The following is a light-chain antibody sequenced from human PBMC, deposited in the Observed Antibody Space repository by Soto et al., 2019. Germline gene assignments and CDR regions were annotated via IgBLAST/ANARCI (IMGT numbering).Light chain of an antibody. CDR1: SSSIGAGYH. J-gene: IGLJ1*01. CDR2: VNN. CDR3: QSYDDSLSTYV. V-gene: IGLV1-40*01. Sequence: QSVLTQPPSVSGAPGQMVTISCTGSSSSIGAGYHVHWYQQLPGAAPKLLISVNNNRPSGVPDRFSGSRSGTSASLAIAGLQAEDEADYYCQSYDDSLSTYVFGTGTKVTVL.